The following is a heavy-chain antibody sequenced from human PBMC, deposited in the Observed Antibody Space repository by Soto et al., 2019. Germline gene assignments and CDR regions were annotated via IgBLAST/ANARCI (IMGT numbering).Heavy chain of an antibody. CDR1: CGSISSSSYY. CDR2: IYYSGRT. J-gene: IGHJ3*02. V-gene: IGHV4-39*01. D-gene: IGHD1-1*01. CDR3: ARHVEGWNEVYAFDI. Sequence: QLQLQESGPGLVKPSETLSLTCTVSCGSISSSSYYWGWIRQPPGKGLEWIGSIYYSGRTYYNPSLKSRVTISVDTSKNQFSLKLSSVTAADTDVYYCARHVEGWNEVYAFDIWGQGTMVTVSS.